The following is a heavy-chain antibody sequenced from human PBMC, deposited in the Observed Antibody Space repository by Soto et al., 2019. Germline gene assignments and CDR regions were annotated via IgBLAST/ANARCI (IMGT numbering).Heavy chain of an antibody. V-gene: IGHV3-23*01. J-gene: IGHJ4*02. CDR3: AKDHYYGSGSYYLCFDF. CDR1: GFTFSSYA. D-gene: IGHD3-10*01. CDR2: ISGSGGST. Sequence: GGSLRLSCAASGFTFSSYAMSWVRQAPGKGLEWVSAISGSGGSTYYADSVKGRFTISRDNSNNTLYLQMNSLRAEDTAVYYCAKDHYYGSGSYYLCFDFWGQGTLVTVS.